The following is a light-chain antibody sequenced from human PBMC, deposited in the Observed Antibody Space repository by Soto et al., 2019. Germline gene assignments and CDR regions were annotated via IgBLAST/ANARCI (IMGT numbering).Light chain of an antibody. CDR1: QSISSSY. CDR2: GAS. Sequence: EIVLTQSPGTLSLSPGKRATLSCRASQSISSSYLAWYQQRPGQAPRLLIYGASTRATGISVRFSGSGSGTEFSLTISSLQSEDFAVYYCQQYNNWPLTFGQGTKVDNK. J-gene: IGKJ1*01. V-gene: IGKV3-15*01. CDR3: QQYNNWPLT.